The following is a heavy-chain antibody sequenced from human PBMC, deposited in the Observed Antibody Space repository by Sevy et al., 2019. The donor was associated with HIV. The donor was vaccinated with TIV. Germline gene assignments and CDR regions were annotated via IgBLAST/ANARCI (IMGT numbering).Heavy chain of an antibody. D-gene: IGHD6-13*01. Sequence: GGSLRLSCAASGFTFSVAAVHWVRQASGKGLEWVGRIRNKADSYATSYAASVKGRFTISRDDSKNMAYLQMNSLKTDDTAVYFCDRQRVAAEIDYWGRGTLVTVSS. V-gene: IGHV3-73*01. CDR3: DRQRVAAEIDY. CDR2: IRNKADSYAT. CDR1: GFTFSVAA. J-gene: IGHJ4*02.